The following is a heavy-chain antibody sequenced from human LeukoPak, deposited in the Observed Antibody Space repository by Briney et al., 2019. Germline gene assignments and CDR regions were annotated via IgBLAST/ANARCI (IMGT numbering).Heavy chain of an antibody. CDR2: IYTSGST. CDR3: ARDSSGLNYGSGSYPKEEAFDI. Sequence: SETLSLTCIGSGGSISSYYWSGMRQPAGKEVEWIGRIYTSGSTNYNPSLKSRVTMSVDTSKKRFSLKLSSVTAADTAVYYCARDSSGLNYGSGSYPKEEAFDIWGQGTMVTVSS. CDR1: GGSISSYY. V-gene: IGHV4-4*07. J-gene: IGHJ3*02. D-gene: IGHD3-10*01.